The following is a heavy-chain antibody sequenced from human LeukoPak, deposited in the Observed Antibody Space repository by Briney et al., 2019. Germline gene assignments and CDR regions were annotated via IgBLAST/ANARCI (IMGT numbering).Heavy chain of an antibody. CDR3: LRDFPSGY. J-gene: IGHJ4*02. V-gene: IGHV3-74*03. CDR2: INGGGNIT. Sequence: GGSLRLSCGASGFTFRSYWMHWVRQAPGKGLVWVSGINGGGNITTYADSVKGRFTISRDNAESTVHLQMSSLRDEDTAVYFCLRDFPSGYWGQGTLVTVSS. CDR1: GFTFRSYW. D-gene: IGHD3-10*01.